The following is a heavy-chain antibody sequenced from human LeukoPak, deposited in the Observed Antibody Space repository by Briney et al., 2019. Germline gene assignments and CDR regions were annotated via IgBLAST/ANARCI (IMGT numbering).Heavy chain of an antibody. CDR3: AREMPFRPHRVGRWSYYLWN. CDR2: INPSGGST. D-gene: IGHD1-26*01. J-gene: IGHJ4*02. Sequence: GASVKVSCKASGYTFTSYYMHWVRQAPGQGLEWMGIINPSGGSTSYAQKFQGRVTMTRDTSTSTVYMELSSLRSEDTAVYYCAREMPFRPHRVGRWSYYLWNWGQGTLVTVSS. CDR1: GYTFTSYY. V-gene: IGHV1-46*01.